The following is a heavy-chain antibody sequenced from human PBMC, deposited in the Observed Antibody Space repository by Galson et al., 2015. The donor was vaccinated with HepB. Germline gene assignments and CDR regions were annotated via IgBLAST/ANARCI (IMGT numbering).Heavy chain of an antibody. CDR3: ARDGRITIFGVENYYYYYGMDV. CDR2: IIPIFGTA. D-gene: IGHD3-3*01. Sequence: SVKVSCKASGGTFSSYAISWVRQAPGQGLEWMGGIIPIFGTANYAQKFQGRVTITADESTSTAHMELSSLRSEDTAVYYCARDGRITIFGVENYYYYYGMDVWGQGTTVTVSS. CDR1: GGTFSSYA. J-gene: IGHJ6*02. V-gene: IGHV1-69*13.